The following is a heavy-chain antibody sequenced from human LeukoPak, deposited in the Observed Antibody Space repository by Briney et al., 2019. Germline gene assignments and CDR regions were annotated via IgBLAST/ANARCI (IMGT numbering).Heavy chain of an antibody. J-gene: IGHJ4*02. CDR3: ARGVRVVPAAQTFDY. CDR1: GFTFSSYG. D-gene: IGHD2-2*01. CDR2: ISSSGSTI. Sequence: QPGRSLRLSCAASGFTFSSYGMHWVRQAPGKGLEWVSYISSSGSTIYYADSVKGRFTISRDNAKNSLYLQMNSLRAEDTAVYYCARGVRVVPAAQTFDYWGQGTLVTVSS. V-gene: IGHV3-48*04.